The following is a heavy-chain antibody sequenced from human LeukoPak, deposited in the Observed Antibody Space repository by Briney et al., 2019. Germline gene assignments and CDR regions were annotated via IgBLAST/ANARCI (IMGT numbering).Heavy chain of an antibody. D-gene: IGHD3-22*01. CDR3: AMFYDSSGYYWFDP. J-gene: IGHJ5*02. Sequence: ASVKVSCKASGYTFTSYDINWVRQATGQGLEWMGWMNPNSGNTGYAQKFQGRVTMTRNTSISTGYMELSSLRSEDTAVYYCAMFYDSSGYYWFDPWGQGTLVTVSS. CDR1: GYTFTSYD. V-gene: IGHV1-8*01. CDR2: MNPNSGNT.